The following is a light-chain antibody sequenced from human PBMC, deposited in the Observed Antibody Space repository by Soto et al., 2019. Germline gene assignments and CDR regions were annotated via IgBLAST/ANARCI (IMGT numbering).Light chain of an antibody. J-gene: IGLJ1*01. Sequence: QSALTQPASVSGSPGQSVTISCTGPRSDIVDSNFISWYQHSPGKAPRLLIYEVNNRPSGVSKRFSGSKAGNTASLTISGLLDDDEADYFCASFRSGTILVFGSGTKVTVL. CDR2: EVN. CDR3: ASFRSGTILV. V-gene: IGLV2-14*01. CDR1: RSDIVDSNF.